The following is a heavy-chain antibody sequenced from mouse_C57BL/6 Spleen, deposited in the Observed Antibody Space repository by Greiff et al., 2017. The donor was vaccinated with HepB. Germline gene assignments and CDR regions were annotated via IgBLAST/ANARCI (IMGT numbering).Heavy chain of an antibody. V-gene: IGHV1-5*01. Sequence: EVQLVESGTVLARPGASVKMSCKTSGYTFTSYWMPWVQQSPGQGLEWVGAIYPGNSDTSYNQKFKGKAKLTAVTSATTTYLELSSLTSEDSAVYYYTSCTHQYYDSNLSSLDYWGQGTTLTVSS. CDR2: IYPGNSDT. J-gene: IGHJ2*01. D-gene: IGHD1-1*01. CDR3: TSCTHQYYDSNLSSLDY. CDR1: GYTFTSYW.